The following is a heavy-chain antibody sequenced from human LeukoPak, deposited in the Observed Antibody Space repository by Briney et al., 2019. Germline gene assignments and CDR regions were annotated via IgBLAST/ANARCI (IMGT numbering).Heavy chain of an antibody. Sequence: SVKVSCKASGGTFSSYAISWVRQAPGQGLEWMGGIIPIFGTANYAQKFQGRVTITTDESTSTAYMELSSLRSEDTAVYYCARETPHYSGYEGHFDYWGQGTLVTASS. J-gene: IGHJ4*02. CDR3: ARETPHYSGYEGHFDY. V-gene: IGHV1-69*05. CDR2: IIPIFGTA. CDR1: GGTFSSYA. D-gene: IGHD5-12*01.